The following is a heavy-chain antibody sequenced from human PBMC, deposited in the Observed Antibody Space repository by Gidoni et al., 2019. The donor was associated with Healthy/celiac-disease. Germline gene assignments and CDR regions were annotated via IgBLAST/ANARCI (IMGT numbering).Heavy chain of an antibody. CDR1: GGSISSGGYY. D-gene: IGHD6-13*01. CDR3: ARADTAAGYYGMDV. CDR2: IYYSGST. V-gene: IGHV4-31*03. J-gene: IGHJ6*02. Sequence: QVQLQESGPGLVTPSQTLSLTCTVSGGSISSGGYYWSWIRQHPGKGLEWIGYIYYSGSTYDNPSLKSRVTISVDTSKNQFSLKLSSVTAADTAVYYCARADTAAGYYGMDVWGQGTTVTVSS.